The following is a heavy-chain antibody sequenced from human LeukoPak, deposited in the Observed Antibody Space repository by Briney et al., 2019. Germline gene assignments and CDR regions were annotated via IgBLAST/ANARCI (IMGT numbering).Heavy chain of an antibody. CDR2: IIPILGIA. CDR1: GGTFSSYA. V-gene: IGHV1-69*04. D-gene: IGHD2-15*01. CDR3: ARDRRYCSGGSCYYSMNAFDI. Sequence: SVKVSCKASGGTFSSYAISWVRQAPGQGLEWMGRIIPILGIANYAQKFQGRVTITADKSTSTAYMELSSLRSEDTAVYYCARDRRYCSGGSCYYSMNAFDIWGQGTMVTVSS. J-gene: IGHJ3*02.